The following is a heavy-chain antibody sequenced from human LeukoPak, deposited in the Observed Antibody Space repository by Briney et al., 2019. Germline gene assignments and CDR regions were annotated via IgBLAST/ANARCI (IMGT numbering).Heavy chain of an antibody. D-gene: IGHD4-17*01. V-gene: IGHV4-34*01. J-gene: IGHJ4*02. CDR1: GGSFSGYY. CDR3: ARGYGPTFDY. CDR2: INHSGST. Sequence: SETLSLTCAVYGGSFSGYYWSWIRQPPGKGLEWIGEINHSGSTNYNPSLKSRVTISADTSKNQFSLKLSSVTAADTAVYYCARGYGPTFDYWGQGTLVTVSS.